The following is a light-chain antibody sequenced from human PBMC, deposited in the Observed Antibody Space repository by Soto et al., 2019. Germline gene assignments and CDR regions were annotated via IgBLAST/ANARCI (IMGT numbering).Light chain of an antibody. J-gene: IGKJ4*01. Sequence: EIVLTQSPGTLSLSPGERATLSCRASQSVSSSYLAWYQQKPGQAPRLLIYGASSRATGIPDRFSGSGSGTDFTLTISRLEPEDLAVYYCQQYCSPLTFGGGTKVEIK. V-gene: IGKV3-20*01. CDR3: QQYCSPLT. CDR2: GAS. CDR1: QSVSSSY.